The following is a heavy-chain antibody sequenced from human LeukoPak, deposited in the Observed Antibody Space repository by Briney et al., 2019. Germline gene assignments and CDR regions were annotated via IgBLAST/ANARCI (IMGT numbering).Heavy chain of an antibody. J-gene: IGHJ4*02. CDR3: ARGWTNFDY. CDR1: GDSVSSNSAT. CDR2: TYYRSKWYN. Sequence: SHPLSLTCAISGDSVSSNSATWNWISQSPSRGLEWRGRTYYRSKWYNDYAVSVKSRITINPDTPKHQFSLQLNSVTPEDTAVYYCARGWTNFDYWGQGTLVTVSS. V-gene: IGHV6-1*01. D-gene: IGHD1-1*01.